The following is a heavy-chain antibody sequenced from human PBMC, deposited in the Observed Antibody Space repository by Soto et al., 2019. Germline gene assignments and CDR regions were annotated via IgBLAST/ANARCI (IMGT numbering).Heavy chain of an antibody. D-gene: IGHD3-3*01. CDR2: ISAYNGNT. V-gene: IGHV1-18*01. J-gene: IGHJ4*02. Sequence: QVPLVQSGAEVKKPGASVKVSCKASGYTFTSYGISWVRQAPGQGLEWMGWISAYNGNTNYAQKHQGRVTMTTDNSTRTAYVVLRSLRSDDTAEYYCARRGFWSGKADYWGQGTLVTVSS. CDR3: ARRGFWSGKADY. CDR1: GYTFTSYG.